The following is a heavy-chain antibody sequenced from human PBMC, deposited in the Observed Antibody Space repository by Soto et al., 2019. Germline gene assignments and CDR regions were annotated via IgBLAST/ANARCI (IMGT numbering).Heavy chain of an antibody. CDR1: GFTFSSYA. J-gene: IGHJ3*02. CDR2: ISGSGGST. D-gene: IGHD3-3*01. Sequence: GGSLRLSCAASGFTFSSYAMSWVRQAPGKGLEWVSAISGSGGSTYYADSVKGRFTISRDNSKNTLYLQMNSLRAEDTAVYYCIQSVTIFGVANYPDAFDIWGEGTMVTVSS. CDR3: IQSVTIFGVANYPDAFDI. V-gene: IGHV3-23*01.